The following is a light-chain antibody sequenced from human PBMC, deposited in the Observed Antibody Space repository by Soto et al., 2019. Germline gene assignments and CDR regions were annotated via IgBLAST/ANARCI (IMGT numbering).Light chain of an antibody. CDR2: GVS. CDR1: QSVSSD. Sequence: EIVMTQSPATLSVSPGERATLSCRASQSVSSDLAWYQQQPGQAPSLLIYGVSTRATGIPARFSGSGSGTEFTLTITSLQSEDFAVYYCQQYNNWPPLTFGGGTKVEIK. J-gene: IGKJ4*01. V-gene: IGKV3-15*01. CDR3: QQYNNWPPLT.